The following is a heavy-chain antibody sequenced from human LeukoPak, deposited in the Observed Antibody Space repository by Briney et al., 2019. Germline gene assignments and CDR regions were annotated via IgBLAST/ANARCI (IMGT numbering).Heavy chain of an antibody. V-gene: IGHV4-59*01. CDR2: IYYSGYT. CDR1: GGSISTYY. J-gene: IGHJ4*02. D-gene: IGHD3-22*01. Sequence: KPSETLSLTCTVSGGSISTYYWSWIRQPPGKGLEWIGYIYYSGYTNYNPSLKSRVTISVDTSKNQFSLNLSSVTAADTAVYYCARGHGYDSSGYSGYSFDYWGQGTLVTVSS. CDR3: ARGHGYDSSGYSGYSFDY.